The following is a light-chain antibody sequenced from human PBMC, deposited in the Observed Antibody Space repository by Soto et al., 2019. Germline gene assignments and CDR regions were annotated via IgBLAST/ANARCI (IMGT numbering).Light chain of an antibody. J-gene: IGKJ5*01. Sequence: VVMTQTPLSLSVNGXQPASISSSSSESLLHISGXXHLXCXLKXXGXSPHXXXDAXSNRLSGGPDRLSGGGSATDYTLKISRVEAEYVGIYYCLQSTHFTPTFGQGTRLEIK. V-gene: IGKV2D-29*02. CDR1: ESLLHISGXXH. CDR2: AXS. CDR3: LQSTHFTPT.